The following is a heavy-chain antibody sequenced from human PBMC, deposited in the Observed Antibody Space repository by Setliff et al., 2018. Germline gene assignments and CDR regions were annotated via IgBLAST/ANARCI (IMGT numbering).Heavy chain of an antibody. V-gene: IGHV4-34*01. CDR3: RFWSSYYKNDY. CDR2: INQSGNT. CDR1: GGSFSDYY. J-gene: IGHJ4*02. D-gene: IGHD3-3*01. Sequence: SETLSLTCTVYGGSFSDYYWGWIRQSPGKRPEWIAEINQSGNTNYNPSLNSRVSVSVDTPTNQFSLKVFSVTAADTAVYYCRFWSSYYKNDYWAKGTLVTVSS.